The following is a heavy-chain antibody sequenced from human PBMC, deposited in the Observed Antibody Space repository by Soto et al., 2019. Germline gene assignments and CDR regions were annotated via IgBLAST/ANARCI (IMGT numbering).Heavy chain of an antibody. CDR1: GWTVSDSA. D-gene: IGHD3-3*01. V-gene: IGHV1-58*01. Sequence: SVKVSCKASGWTVSDSAGQWVRLARGQPLEWIGYIVVGNGNTNFAQRFQERVTFSSDKSRGTAYMELRSLRSEDTAVYYCAATTHYDFWSGYFTGVAFDIWGQGTKVTVSS. CDR2: IVVGNGNT. J-gene: IGHJ3*02. CDR3: AATTHYDFWSGYFTGVAFDI.